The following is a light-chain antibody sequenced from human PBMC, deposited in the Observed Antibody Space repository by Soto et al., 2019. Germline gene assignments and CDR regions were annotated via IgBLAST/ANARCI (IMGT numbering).Light chain of an antibody. Sequence: DIQMTQSPSSLSASVGDRVTITCRASQSISSYLNWYQQKAGQAPKLLIYAASSLQSGVPSRFSGSGSGTDFTLTISSLQPEDFATYYCQQSYSAPPFTFGPGTKLYIK. CDR1: QSISSY. J-gene: IGKJ3*01. V-gene: IGKV1-39*01. CDR2: AAS. CDR3: QQSYSAPPFT.